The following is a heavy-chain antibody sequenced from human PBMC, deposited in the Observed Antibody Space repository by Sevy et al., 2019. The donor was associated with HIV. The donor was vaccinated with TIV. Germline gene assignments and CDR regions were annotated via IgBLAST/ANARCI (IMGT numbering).Heavy chain of an antibody. J-gene: IGHJ3*02. CDR2: IYHTGNT. V-gene: IGHV4-30-2*01. CDR3: ARDGGSMPTPGSFDI. Sequence: SESLSLTCAVSGVSISSGAYSCNWIRQPPGKGLEWIGYIYHTGNTYYNPSLKSRITISLDRSKNQFSLRLSSVTAADSAVYFCARDGGSMPTPGSFDIWGQGTPVSVSS. D-gene: IGHD3-16*01. CDR1: GVSISSGAYS.